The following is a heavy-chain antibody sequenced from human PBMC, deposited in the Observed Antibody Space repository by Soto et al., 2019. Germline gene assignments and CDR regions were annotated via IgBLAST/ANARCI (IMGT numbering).Heavy chain of an antibody. CDR3: ARDRRMVRGAIDH. CDR2: ISGYIGNT. V-gene: IGHV1-18*01. D-gene: IGHD3-10*01. J-gene: IGHJ4*02. CDR1: GYTFTSYG. Sequence: QVQLVQSGAEGKKPGASVKVSGKASGYTFTSYGRNWVRQSPGQGLEWMGWISGYIGNTTYAQRLQGRVTMTTDTATSTSYVELMSLRSADTAVYYCARDRRMVRGAIDHWGQGTLFTVSS.